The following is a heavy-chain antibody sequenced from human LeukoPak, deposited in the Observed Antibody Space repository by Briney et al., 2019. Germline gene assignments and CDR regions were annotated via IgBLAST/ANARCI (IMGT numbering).Heavy chain of an antibody. CDR1: GGSISSSSYY. V-gene: IGHV4-39*07. CDR3: ARSPDDAFDI. J-gene: IGHJ3*02. Sequence: TTSETLSLTCTVSGGSISSSSYYWGWIRQPPGKGLEWIGSIYYSGSTYYNPSLKSRVTISVDTSKNQFSLKLSSVTAADTAVYYCARSPDDAFDIWGQGTMVTVSS. CDR2: IYYSGST.